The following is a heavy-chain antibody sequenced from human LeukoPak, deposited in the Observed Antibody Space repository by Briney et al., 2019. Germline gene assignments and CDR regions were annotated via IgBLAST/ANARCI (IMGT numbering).Heavy chain of an antibody. J-gene: IGHJ4*02. Sequence: KPSETLSLTCTVSGGSISSGGYYWSWIRQHPGKGLEWIGYIYFSGSTYYNPSLKSRVTISVDTSKNQFSLKLSSVTAADTAVYYCARGYTSSLRYFDYWGQGTLVTVSS. V-gene: IGHV4-31*03. CDR2: IYFSGST. D-gene: IGHD6-13*01. CDR1: GGSISSGGYY. CDR3: ARGYTSSLRYFDY.